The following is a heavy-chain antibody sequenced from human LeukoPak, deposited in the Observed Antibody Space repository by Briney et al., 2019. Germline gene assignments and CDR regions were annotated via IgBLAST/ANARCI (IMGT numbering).Heavy chain of an antibody. Sequence: GGSLRLSCAASGFTFSTYSMNWVRQAPGKGLEWVSSICTSSSYIFYADSVKGRFTISRDNAKNSLYLQMNSLRAEDTAVYYCARCSGGSYYHSDDYWGQGTLVTVSS. CDR3: ARCSGGSYYHSDDY. V-gene: IGHV3-21*01. J-gene: IGHJ4*02. CDR1: GFTFSTYS. D-gene: IGHD2-15*01. CDR2: ICTSSSYI.